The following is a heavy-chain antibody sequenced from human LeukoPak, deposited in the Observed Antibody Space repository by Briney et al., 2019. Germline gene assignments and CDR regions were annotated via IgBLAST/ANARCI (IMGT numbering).Heavy chain of an antibody. CDR1: GYTFTGYY. D-gene: IGHD3-10*01. CDR2: INPNSGGT. CDR3: ARGSTMVRGVPRVLYNDY. V-gene: IGHV1-2*02. J-gene: IGHJ4*02. Sequence: GASVKVSCKASGYTFTGYYMHWVRQAPGQGLEWMGWINPNSGGTNYAQKFQGRVTMTRDTSISTAYMELSRLRSDDTAVYYCARGSTMVRGVPRVLYNDYWGQGTLVTVSS.